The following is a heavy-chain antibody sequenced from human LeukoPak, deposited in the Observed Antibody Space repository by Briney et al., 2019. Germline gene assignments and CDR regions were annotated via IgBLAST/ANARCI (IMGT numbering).Heavy chain of an antibody. CDR1: GFTFSSYG. CDR2: ISGSGGST. Sequence: PGGSLRLSCAASGFTFSSYGMSWVRRAPGKGLEWVSAISGSGGSTYYADSVKGRFTISRDNSKNTLYLQMNSLRAEDTAVYYCAKEVLWFGESYYFDYWGQGTLVTVSS. D-gene: IGHD3-10*01. CDR3: AKEVLWFGESYYFDY. J-gene: IGHJ4*02. V-gene: IGHV3-23*01.